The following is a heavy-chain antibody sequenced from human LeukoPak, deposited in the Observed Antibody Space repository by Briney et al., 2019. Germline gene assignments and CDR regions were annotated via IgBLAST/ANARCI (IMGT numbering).Heavy chain of an antibody. CDR1: GFTFGDYA. CDR3: ARYSGTFSNSYFDC. CDR2: ISSSSSYI. D-gene: IGHD1-26*01. Sequence: GGSLRLSCTASGFTFGDYAMSWVRQAPGKGLEWVSSISSSSSYIYYADSVKGRFTISRDNAKNSLYLQMNSLRAEDTAVYYCARYSGTFSNSYFDCWGQGTLVTVSS. J-gene: IGHJ4*02. V-gene: IGHV3-21*01.